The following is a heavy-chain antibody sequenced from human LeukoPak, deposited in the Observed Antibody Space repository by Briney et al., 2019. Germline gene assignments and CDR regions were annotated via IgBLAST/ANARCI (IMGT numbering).Heavy chain of an antibody. J-gene: IGHJ6*03. CDR3: ARRGLWFGSPSYYMDV. CDR2: ISSSGSTI. V-gene: IGHV3-48*03. D-gene: IGHD3-10*01. CDR1: GFTFSSYE. Sequence: GGSLRLSCAASGFTFSSYEMNWVRQAPGKGLEWVSYISSSGSTIYYADSVKGRFTISRDNAKNSLYLQMNSLRAEDTAVYYCARRGLWFGSPSYYMDVWGKGTTVTISS.